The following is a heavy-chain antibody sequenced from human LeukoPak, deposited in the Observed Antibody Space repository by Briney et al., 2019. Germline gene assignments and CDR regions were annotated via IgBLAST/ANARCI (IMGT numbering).Heavy chain of an antibody. J-gene: IGHJ4*02. V-gene: IGHV3-9*01. Sequence: GRSLRLPCAASGFAFNDYAMHWVRLAPGKGLECVSGISWNSGSIGYADSVKGRFTISRDSAKNSLYLQMNSLRAEDTALYYCAKTTPYASGRAFDYWGQGTLVTVSS. CDR3: AKTTPYASGRAFDY. CDR1: GFAFNDYA. D-gene: IGHD3-10*01. CDR2: ISWNSGSI.